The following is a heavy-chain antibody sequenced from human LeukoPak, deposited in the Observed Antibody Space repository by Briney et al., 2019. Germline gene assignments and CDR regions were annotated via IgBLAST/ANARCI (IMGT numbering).Heavy chain of an antibody. CDR3: ARTWIQVWCPDFDY. Sequence: ASVKVSCKASGYTFTDYYMHWVRQAPGQGPEWMGWINPNSGGTNYAQKFQGRVTMTRDTSITTAYMELSGLRSDDTAVYYCARTWIQVWCPDFDYWGQGSLVTVSS. J-gene: IGHJ4*02. CDR2: INPNSGGT. D-gene: IGHD5-18*01. CDR1: GYTFTDYY. V-gene: IGHV1-2*02.